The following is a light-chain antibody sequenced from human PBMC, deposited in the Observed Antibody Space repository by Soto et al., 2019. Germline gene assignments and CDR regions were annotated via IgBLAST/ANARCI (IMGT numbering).Light chain of an antibody. J-gene: IGLJ2*01. V-gene: IGLV2-23*02. Sequence: QSVLTQPASGSGSPGQWITISCAGTNSDVGNYNLVSWYQHHPGKAPRLIIYAVSKRPSGISDRFSGSKSGSTASLTISGRQPEDEADYHCCSYAGNTTFKFGGGTKLTVL. CDR2: AVS. CDR3: CSYAGNTTFK. CDR1: NSDVGNYNL.